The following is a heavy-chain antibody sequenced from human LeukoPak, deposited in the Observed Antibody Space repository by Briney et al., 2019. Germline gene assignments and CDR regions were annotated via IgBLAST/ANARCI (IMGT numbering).Heavy chain of an antibody. CDR3: ARRVSSSGFDAFDV. D-gene: IGHD5-12*01. CDR2: VYPGDSDT. CDR1: GYSFTSYW. J-gene: IGHJ3*01. Sequence: RRGESLKISCQGSGYSFTSYWIAWVRQLPGKGLEWMGIVYPGDSDTRYSPSFQGQVTISADKSISTAYLQWSSLKASDTAMYYCARRVSSSGFDAFDVWGQGTMVTVSS. V-gene: IGHV5-51*01.